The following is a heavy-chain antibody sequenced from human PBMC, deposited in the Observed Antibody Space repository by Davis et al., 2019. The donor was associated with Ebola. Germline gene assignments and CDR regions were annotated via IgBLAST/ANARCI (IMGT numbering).Heavy chain of an antibody. V-gene: IGHV1-18*01. CDR2: ISAYNGNT. Sequence: ASVKVSCKASGYTFTSYGISWVRQAPGQGLEWMGWISAYNGNTNYAQKLQGRVTMTTDTSTSTAYMELRSLRSDDTAVYYCARERRPYGDYGGGHYYGMDVWGQGTTVTVSS. D-gene: IGHD4-17*01. CDR1: GYTFTSYG. J-gene: IGHJ6*02. CDR3: ARERRPYGDYGGGHYYGMDV.